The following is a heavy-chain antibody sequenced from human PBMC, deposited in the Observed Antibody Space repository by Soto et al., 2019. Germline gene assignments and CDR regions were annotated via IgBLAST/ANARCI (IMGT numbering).Heavy chain of an antibody. CDR3: VKDPSHTWSFDY. V-gene: IGHV3-30*18. J-gene: IGHJ4*02. D-gene: IGHD2-8*02. CDR1: GFTFSRSG. CDR2: ISYVGRKI. Sequence: QVQLVESGGGVVQPGRSLRLSCAASGFTFSRSGMHWVRQAPGKGLEWVAVISYVGRKIYYGDSVKGRFTMSRDNSQNTLYLQMNSLRPEDTAVYYCVKDPSHTWSFDYWGQGTLVTVSS.